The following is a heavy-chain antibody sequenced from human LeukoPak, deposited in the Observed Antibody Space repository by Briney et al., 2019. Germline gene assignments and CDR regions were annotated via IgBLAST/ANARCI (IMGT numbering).Heavy chain of an antibody. V-gene: IGHV3-66*02. Sequence: GGSLRLSCAASGFIVSTKYMGWVRQSPGKGLEGVSVIYGGGSTYYAHSVKGRFTTSRDNSKNTLYLQMNSLRPEDTAVFYCAFQFGVATGLDYWGQGSLVTVSS. J-gene: IGHJ4*02. D-gene: IGHD3-3*01. CDR2: IYGGGST. CDR1: GFIVSTKY. CDR3: AFQFGVATGLDY.